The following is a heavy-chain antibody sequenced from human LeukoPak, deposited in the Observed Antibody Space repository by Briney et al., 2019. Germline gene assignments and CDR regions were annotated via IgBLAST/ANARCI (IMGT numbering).Heavy chain of an antibody. D-gene: IGHD1-1*01. CDR1: GDTFSVYA. V-gene: IGHV1-69*13. J-gene: IGHJ4*02. Sequence: SVKVSCKASGDTFSVYAYSWVRQAPGQGLEWMGGIIPMFGTASYAQKFQGRVTITADELTTTASMELRSLTSEDTAVFYCARGNGLLDQFDYWGQGTLVTVSS. CDR3: ARGNGLLDQFDY. CDR2: IIPMFGTA.